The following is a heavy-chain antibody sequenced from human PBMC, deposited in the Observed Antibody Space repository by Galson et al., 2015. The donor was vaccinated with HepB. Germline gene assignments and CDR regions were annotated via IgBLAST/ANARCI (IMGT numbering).Heavy chain of an antibody. V-gene: IGHV6-1*01. J-gene: IGHJ4*02. CDR2: TYCRSKCYN. CDR1: GDSVSSNTAA. CDR3: ARDPLTNYDVLTGHYSTAGFDC. Sequence: CAISGDSVSSNTAAWNWIRQSPSRGLEWLGRTYCRSKCYNDYALSVKSRLTINADTSKNQFSLQLNSVTPEDTAVYYCARDPLTNYDVLTGHYSTAGFDCWGQGSLVTVSS. D-gene: IGHD3-9*01.